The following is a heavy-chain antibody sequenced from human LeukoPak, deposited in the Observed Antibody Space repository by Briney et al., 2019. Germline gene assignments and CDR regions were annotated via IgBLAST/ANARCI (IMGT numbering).Heavy chain of an antibody. J-gene: IGHJ4*02. CDR2: IKQDGSEK. CDR3: ARVVGWFGEAKGIFDY. CDR1: GFTFSSYW. V-gene: IGHV3-7*01. Sequence: GGSLRLSCAASGFTFSSYWMSWVRQAPGKGLEWVANIKQDGSEKYYVDSVKGRFTISRDNAKNSLYLQMNGLRAEDTAVYYCARVVGWFGEAKGIFDYWGQGTLVTVSS. D-gene: IGHD3-10*01.